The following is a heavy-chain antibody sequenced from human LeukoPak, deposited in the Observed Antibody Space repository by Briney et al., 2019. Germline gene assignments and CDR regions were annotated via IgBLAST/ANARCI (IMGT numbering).Heavy chain of an antibody. CDR1: GFTFSSYA. CDR2: ISYDGSNK. Sequence: HAGRSLRLSRAASGFTFSSYAMHWVRQAPGKGLEWVAVISYDGSNKYYADSVKGRFTISRDNSKNTLYLQMNSLRAEDTAVYYCARSGYCSGGSCYAHAFDIWGQGTMVTVSS. V-gene: IGHV3-30*04. D-gene: IGHD2-15*01. J-gene: IGHJ3*02. CDR3: ARSGYCSGGSCYAHAFDI.